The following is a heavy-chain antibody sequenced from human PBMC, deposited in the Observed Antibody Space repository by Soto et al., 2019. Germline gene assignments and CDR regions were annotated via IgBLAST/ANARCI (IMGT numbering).Heavy chain of an antibody. V-gene: IGHV4-59*01. CDR2: VYYSGST. D-gene: IGHD2-15*01. Sequence: NPSETLSLTCTVSGGSMSNYYWSWIRQPPGKGLEWIGCVYYSGSTNYNPSLESRVTISVDTSKNQFSLKLSSVTAADTAVYYCKRDQTCTVVTHWGQGTLVIVSS. J-gene: IGHJ4*02. CDR1: GGSMSNYY. CDR3: KRDQTCTVVTH.